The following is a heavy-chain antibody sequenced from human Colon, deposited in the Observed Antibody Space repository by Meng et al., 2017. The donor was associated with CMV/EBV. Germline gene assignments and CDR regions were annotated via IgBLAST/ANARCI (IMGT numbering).Heavy chain of an antibody. CDR1: GFTFSEHY. CDR2: IRTEVHSYST. Sequence: GESLKISCAASGFTFSEHYIDWVRQAPGKGLEWVARIRTEVHSYSTLYAASVEGRFSISRDDLKNSVFLQMNSLKTEDTAVYYCTRVKKGLEGQTTFENWGQGTPVTVSS. CDR3: TRVKKGLEGQTTFEN. J-gene: IGHJ4*02. D-gene: IGHD1-7*01. V-gene: IGHV3-72*01.